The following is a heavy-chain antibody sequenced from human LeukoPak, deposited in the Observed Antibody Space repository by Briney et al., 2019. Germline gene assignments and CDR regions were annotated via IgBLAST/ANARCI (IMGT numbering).Heavy chain of an antibody. CDR1: DGSISSNNYY. Sequence: SETLSLTCTVSDGSISSNNYYWTWIRQPPGKGLEWIANIFYTGSTYYNPSLKSRVTISIDTSKNQFSLRLSSVTATDTAVYYCARLNKPGWFDPRGQGTLVTVSS. D-gene: IGHD1-14*01. CDR2: IFYTGST. CDR3: ARLNKPGWFDP. V-gene: IGHV4-39*01. J-gene: IGHJ5*02.